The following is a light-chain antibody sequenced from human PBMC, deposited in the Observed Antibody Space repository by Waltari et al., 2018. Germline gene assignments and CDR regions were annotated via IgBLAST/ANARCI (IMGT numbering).Light chain of an antibody. Sequence: DTVLTQSPGTLSLSPGERAPLPCRASQSVGGTYLAWYQERRGQAPRLLIHGAFNRAPGIPDRFSGSTSGTDFTLTISRLEPEDFAVYYCQQYHSSPITFGLGTRLEIK. V-gene: IGKV3-20*01. CDR2: GAF. CDR1: QSVGGTY. CDR3: QQYHSSPIT. J-gene: IGKJ5*01.